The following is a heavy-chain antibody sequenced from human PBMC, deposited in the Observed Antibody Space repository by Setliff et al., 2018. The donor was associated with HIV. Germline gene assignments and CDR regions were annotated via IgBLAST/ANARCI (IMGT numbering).Heavy chain of an antibody. CDR2: INPDTGGT. Sequence: GASVKVSCKASGYTFTDYYIHWVRQAPGQGLEWMGWINPDTGGTNSAQRFQGRVTMTRDMSITTAYMEPRSLQSDDTAMYYCARNFPGIVPRRVGFDPWGQGTLVTVSS. D-gene: IGHD1-26*01. CDR1: GYTFTDYY. J-gene: IGHJ5*02. CDR3: ARNFPGIVPRRVGFDP. V-gene: IGHV1-2*02.